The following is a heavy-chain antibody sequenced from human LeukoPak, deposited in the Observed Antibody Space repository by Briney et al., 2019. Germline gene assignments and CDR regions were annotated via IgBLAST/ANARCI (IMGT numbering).Heavy chain of an antibody. CDR2: INEDGSEK. Sequence: GGSLRLSCVASGFTFRSYWMRWLRQAPGKGLEWVANINEDGSEKYYVDSVKGRFTISRDNAKNSLSLQINSLRAEDTAVYYCARDGRSSPMYWGQGTLVTVSS. D-gene: IGHD1-26*01. CDR1: GFTFRSYW. J-gene: IGHJ4*02. CDR3: ARDGRSSPMY. V-gene: IGHV3-7*01.